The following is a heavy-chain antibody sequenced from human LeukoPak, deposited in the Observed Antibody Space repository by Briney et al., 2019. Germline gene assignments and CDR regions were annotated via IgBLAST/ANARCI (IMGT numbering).Heavy chain of an antibody. CDR1: GFTFSNYW. Sequence: GGSLRLSCAASGFTFSNYWMHWVRQVPGKGLVWVSRIKDDGSITDYADSVKGRFTISRDNAKNTLYLQMNSLRAEDTAVYYCARVSSGEQWLAFDYWGQGTLVTVFS. CDR2: IKDDGSIT. V-gene: IGHV3-74*01. J-gene: IGHJ4*02. CDR3: ARVSSGEQWLAFDY. D-gene: IGHD6-19*01.